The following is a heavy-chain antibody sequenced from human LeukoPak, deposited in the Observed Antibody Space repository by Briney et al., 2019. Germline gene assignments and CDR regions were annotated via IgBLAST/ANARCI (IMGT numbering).Heavy chain of an antibody. CDR1: GGSFSGYY. J-gene: IGHJ6*03. Sequence: SETLSLTCAVYGGSFSGYYWSWMRQLPGKGLEWIGEINHSGSTNYNPSLKSRVTISVYTSKNQFSLKLSSVTAADTAVYYCARGDGGYSGYDSYYYYMDVWGKGTTVTVSS. V-gene: IGHV4-34*01. CDR2: INHSGST. CDR3: ARGDGGYSGYDSYYYYMDV. D-gene: IGHD5-12*01.